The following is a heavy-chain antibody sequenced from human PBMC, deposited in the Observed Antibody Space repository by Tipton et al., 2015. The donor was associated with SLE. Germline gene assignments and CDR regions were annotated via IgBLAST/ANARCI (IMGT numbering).Heavy chain of an antibody. CDR3: ASSYSGYAYAFDI. Sequence: LRLSCTVSGGSIRIGNYFWSWIRQHPGKGLEWIGYIDYSGSTYYNPSLKSRVTISVDTSKNKISLKLSSVTAADTAVYYCASSYSGYAYAFDIWGQGTMVTVSS. CDR2: IDYSGST. V-gene: IGHV4-31*03. CDR1: GGSIRIGNYF. D-gene: IGHD5-12*01. J-gene: IGHJ3*02.